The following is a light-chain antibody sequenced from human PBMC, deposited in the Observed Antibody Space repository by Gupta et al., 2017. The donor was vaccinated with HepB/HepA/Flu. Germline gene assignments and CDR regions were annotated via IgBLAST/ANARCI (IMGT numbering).Light chain of an antibody. Sequence: QSVLTQPPSAPGTPGQRVTFSCSGSSSSFGGNYVYWYQQLPGTAPKLLIYRNNQRPSGVPDRFSGSKSGTSASLAISGLRSEDEADYYCAAWDDSLSAVVFGGGTKLTVL. V-gene: IGLV1-47*01. CDR3: AAWDDSLSAVV. J-gene: IGLJ2*01. CDR2: RNN. CDR1: SSSFGGNY.